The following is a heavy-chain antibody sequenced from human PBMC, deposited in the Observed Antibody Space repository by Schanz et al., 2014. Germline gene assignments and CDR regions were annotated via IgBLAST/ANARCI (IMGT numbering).Heavy chain of an antibody. CDR2: ITGSGSKT. D-gene: IGHD1-1*01. V-gene: IGHV3-23*01. CDR3: MAMGRNTSHYFDH. J-gene: IGHJ4*02. Sequence: EVQLLESGGGLVQPGGSLRLSCIGSGFTFRSYALGWVRQAPGKGLEWVSAITGSGSKTYYADSVKGRFTIARDNSKNTLFLQMDSLRVEDTAVYYCMAMGRNTSHYFDHWGQGTLVTVSS. CDR1: GFTFRSYA.